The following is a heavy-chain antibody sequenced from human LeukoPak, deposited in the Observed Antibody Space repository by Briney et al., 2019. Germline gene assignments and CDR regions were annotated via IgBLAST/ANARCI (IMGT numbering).Heavy chain of an antibody. CDR2: VYYSGST. J-gene: IGHJ4*02. CDR1: GASISSSSYY. V-gene: IGHV4-39*01. CDR3: ARRSHSCSWFFDF. D-gene: IGHD6-13*01. Sequence: PSETLSLTCTVSGASISSSSYYWGWIRQPPGEGLEWIGGVYYSGSTYNNPSLKSRVTISVDTSRNQFSLKLSSVTAADTAVYYCARRSHSCSWFFDFWGQGTLVTVSS.